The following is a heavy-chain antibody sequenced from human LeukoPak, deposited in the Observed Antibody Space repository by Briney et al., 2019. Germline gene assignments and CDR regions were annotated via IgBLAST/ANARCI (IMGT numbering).Heavy chain of an antibody. Sequence: HPGRSLRLSCAASGFTFSSYAMHWVRQAPGKGLEWVAVISYDGSNKYYADSVKGRFTISRDNSKNTLYLQMNSLRAEDTAVYYCARDTYDFWSGYLDGYYGMDVWGQGTTVTVSS. J-gene: IGHJ6*02. V-gene: IGHV3-30-3*01. CDR1: GFTFSSYA. D-gene: IGHD3-3*01. CDR3: ARDTYDFWSGYLDGYYGMDV. CDR2: ISYDGSNK.